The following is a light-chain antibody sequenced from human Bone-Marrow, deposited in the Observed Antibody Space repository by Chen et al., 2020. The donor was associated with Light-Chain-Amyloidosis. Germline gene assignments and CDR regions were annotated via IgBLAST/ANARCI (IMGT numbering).Light chain of an antibody. CDR3: QSADSSGTYEVI. Sequence: SYELTQPPSVSVSPGQTVRNTCSGDDLPTKYAYWYQQKPGQAPVLVIHRDTERPSGISERFSGSSSGTTATLTINGVQAEDEADYHCQSADSSGTYEVIFGGGTKLTVL. V-gene: IGLV3-25*03. CDR2: RDT. CDR1: DLPTKY. J-gene: IGLJ2*01.